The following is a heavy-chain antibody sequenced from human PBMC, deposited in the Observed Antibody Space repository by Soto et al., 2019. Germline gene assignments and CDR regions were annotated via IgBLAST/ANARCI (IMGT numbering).Heavy chain of an antibody. CDR1: GGSISSSSYY. CDR2: IYYSGST. D-gene: IGHD2-15*01. J-gene: IGHJ4*02. V-gene: IGHV4-39*01. CDR3: ARHTPAISISDH. Sequence: QLQLQESGPGLVKPSETLSLTCTVSGGSISSSSYYWGWIRQPPGKGLEWIGSIYYSGSTYYNPSLKSLFTISVDTSKNQFSLKLSSVTAADTAVYYCARHTPAISISDHWGQGTLVTVSS.